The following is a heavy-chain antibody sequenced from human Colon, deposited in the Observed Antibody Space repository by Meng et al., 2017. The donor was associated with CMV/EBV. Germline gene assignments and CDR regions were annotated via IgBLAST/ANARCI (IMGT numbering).Heavy chain of an antibody. Sequence: VSGGSISSSNWWSWVRQPPGKELEWIGEVLHSGNTNYNASLKSRVTISVDKSKNQFSLKLSPVTAADTAVYYCARDLTVVRGVLDYWSQGTLVTVSS. D-gene: IGHD3-10*01. CDR2: VLHSGNT. CDR1: GGSISSSNW. J-gene: IGHJ4*02. V-gene: IGHV4-4*02. CDR3: ARDLTVVRGVLDY.